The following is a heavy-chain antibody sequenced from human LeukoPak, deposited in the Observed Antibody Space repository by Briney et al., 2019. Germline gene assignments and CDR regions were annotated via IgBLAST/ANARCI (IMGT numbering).Heavy chain of an antibody. CDR3: VKEIYCTATTCQGNDAFHI. J-gene: IGHJ3*02. CDR1: GLTFSNYG. Sequence: PGGSLRLSCAASGLTFSNYGMHWVRQAPGKGLEWVTFIRYDGTTTYYADSVKGRFTISRDNSKNTLYLQMSSLKAEDTAVYYCVKEIYCTATTCQGNDAFHIWGQGTVVTVSS. D-gene: IGHD2-8*02. V-gene: IGHV3-30*02. CDR2: IRYDGTTT.